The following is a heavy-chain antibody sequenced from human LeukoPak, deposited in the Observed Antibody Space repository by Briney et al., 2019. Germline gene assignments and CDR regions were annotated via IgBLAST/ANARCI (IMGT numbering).Heavy chain of an antibody. D-gene: IGHD4-23*01. CDR3: ATDLGGNPYFDY. CDR2: FDPENGET. J-gene: IGHJ4*02. V-gene: IGHV1-24*01. Sequence: ASVKVSFKVSGYTLTELSMHWVRQAPGKGLEWMGGFDPENGETIYAHEFQGRVTMTEDTSTDTAYMELSSLRSEDTAVYYCATDLGGNPYFDYWGQGTLVTVSS. CDR1: GYTLTELS.